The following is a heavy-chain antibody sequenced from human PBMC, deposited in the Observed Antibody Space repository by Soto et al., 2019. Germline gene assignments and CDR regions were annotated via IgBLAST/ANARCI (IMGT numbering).Heavy chain of an antibody. D-gene: IGHD3-3*01. CDR1: GFTFRNYG. J-gene: IGHJ5*02. CDR2: ISSSSSTI. V-gene: IGHV3-48*02. Sequence: GGSLRLSCAASGFTFRNYGMNWVRQAPGKGLEWVSYISSSSSTIYYADSVKGRFTISRDNAKNSLYLQMNSLRDEDTAVYYCARESRFLEWLSLNWFDPWGQGTLVTVSS. CDR3: ARESRFLEWLSLNWFDP.